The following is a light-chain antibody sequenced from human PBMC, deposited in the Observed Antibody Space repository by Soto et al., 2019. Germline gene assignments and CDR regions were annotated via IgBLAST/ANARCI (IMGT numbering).Light chain of an antibody. V-gene: IGLV2-23*01. Sequence: QSALTQPASVSGSPGQSITISCTGTSSDVGTYNLVSWYQQYPGKAPKLMIYEGYKRPSGVSNRFSGSKSGNTASLTVSGLQAEDEAEYFCCSYAGRDTWVFGGGTKLTVL. CDR3: CSYAGRDTWV. J-gene: IGLJ3*02. CDR2: EGY. CDR1: SSDVGTYNL.